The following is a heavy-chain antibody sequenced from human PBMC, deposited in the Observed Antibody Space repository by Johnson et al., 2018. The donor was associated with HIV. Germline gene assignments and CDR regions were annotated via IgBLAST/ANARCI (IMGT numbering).Heavy chain of an antibody. V-gene: IGHV3-13*01. CDR2: IDTAGDT. Sequence: VQLVESGGGVVQPGRSLRLSCAASGFTLSSYDMHWVRQTTGKGLEWVSVIDTAGDTYYADSVKGRFTISRDNSKNTLYLQMNSLRAEDTAVYYCAKDSPGWLVGAIGEDAFDIWGQGTMVTVSS. CDR3: AKDSPGWLVGAIGEDAFDI. D-gene: IGHD1-26*01. J-gene: IGHJ3*02. CDR1: GFTLSSYD.